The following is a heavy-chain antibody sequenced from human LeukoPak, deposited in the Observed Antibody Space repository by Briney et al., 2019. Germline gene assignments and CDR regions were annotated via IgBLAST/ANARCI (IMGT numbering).Heavy chain of an antibody. CDR2: MYPKSGIT. J-gene: IGHJ4*02. V-gene: IGHV1-2*02. CDR3: ARDPGYLQPDL. Sequence: GDSVKVSCEASGYTFTDYWLHWVRQAPGQGLEYMGCMYPKSGITGYVQKFQGRVTLTSDTSISTAYMELSSLKSDDTAMYYCARDPGYLQPDLWGQGTLVTVPS. D-gene: IGHD2-15*01. CDR1: GYTFTDYW.